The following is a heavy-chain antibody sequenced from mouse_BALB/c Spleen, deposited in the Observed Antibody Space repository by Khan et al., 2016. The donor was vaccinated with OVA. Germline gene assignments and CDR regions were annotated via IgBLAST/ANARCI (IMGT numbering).Heavy chain of an antibody. J-gene: IGHJ2*01. CDR3: ARTARIKY. D-gene: IGHD1-2*01. Sequence: VQLKESGPGLVKPSQSLSLTCTVTDYSITSGYGWNWIRQFPGNKLEWMGSISYSGSTHYNPSLTRRISITRDTSKNQFFLQLNSVTTEDTATYYCARTARIKYWGQGTTLTVSS. CDR1: DYSITSGYG. V-gene: IGHV3-2*02. CDR2: ISYSGST.